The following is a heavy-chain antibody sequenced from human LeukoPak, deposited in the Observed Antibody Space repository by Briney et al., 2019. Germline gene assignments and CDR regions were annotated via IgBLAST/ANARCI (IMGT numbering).Heavy chain of an antibody. CDR3: ARDCIAARCGSNWFDP. CDR1: GYTFTSDG. V-gene: IGHV1-18*01. J-gene: IGHJ5*02. CDR2: ISAYNGNT. Sequence: ASVKVSFKASGYTFTSDGISWVRQDPGQGLEWMGWISAYNGNTNYAQKLQGRVTMTTDTSTSTAYMELKSLRSDDTAVYYCARDCIAARCGSNWFDPWGQGTLVTVSS. D-gene: IGHD6-6*01.